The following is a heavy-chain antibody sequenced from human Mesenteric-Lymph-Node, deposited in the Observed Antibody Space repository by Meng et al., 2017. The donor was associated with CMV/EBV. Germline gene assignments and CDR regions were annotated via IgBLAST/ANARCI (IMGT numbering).Heavy chain of an antibody. CDR1: GFTFNDYA. V-gene: IGHV3-49*04. Sequence: GGSLRLSCTTSGFTFNDYALAWVRQAPGKGLEWVGFSRSREFSGTREYAASVRDRFTISRDSSRNILFLQMDGLQTDDTAVYFCARGITATGWKYYFDHWGRGTLVTVSS. CDR3: ARGITATGWKYYFDH. D-gene: IGHD1-14*01. J-gene: IGHJ4*02. CDR2: SRSREFSGTR.